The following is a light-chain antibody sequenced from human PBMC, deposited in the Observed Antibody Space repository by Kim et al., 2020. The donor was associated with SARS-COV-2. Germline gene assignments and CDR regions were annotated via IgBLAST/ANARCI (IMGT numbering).Light chain of an antibody. CDR1: SSDISSYNY. CDR3: SSYTRSSTNYV. CDR2: AVS. V-gene: IGLV2-14*04. Sequence: SITIFCTRASSDISSYNYVSWYQQHPGTAPKLMIYAVSNRPSGVSNRFSGSKSGTTASLAISGLQSEDEADYYCSSYTRSSTNYVFGTGTKVTVL. J-gene: IGLJ1*01.